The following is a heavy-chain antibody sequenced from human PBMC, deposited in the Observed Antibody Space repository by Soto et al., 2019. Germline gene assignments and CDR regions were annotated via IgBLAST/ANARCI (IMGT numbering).Heavy chain of an antibody. CDR2: ISYDGSNK. CDR3: ARDRNEAYYYDSSGYIPDNWFDP. CDR1: GFTFSSYA. J-gene: IGHJ5*02. D-gene: IGHD3-22*01. Sequence: PGGSLRLSCAASGFTFSSYAMHWVRQAPGKGLEWVAVISYDGSNKYYADSVKGRFTISRDNSKNTLYLQMNSLRAEDTAVYYCARDRNEAYYYDSSGYIPDNWFDPWGQGTLVTVSS. V-gene: IGHV3-30-3*01.